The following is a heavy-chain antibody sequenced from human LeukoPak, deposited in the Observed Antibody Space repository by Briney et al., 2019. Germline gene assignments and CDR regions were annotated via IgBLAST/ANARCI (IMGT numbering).Heavy chain of an antibody. V-gene: IGHV1-8*01. D-gene: IGHD3-3*01. Sequence: GASVKVSCKASGYTFTSYDINWVRQATGQGLEWMGWMNPNSGNTGYAQKFQGRVTMTRNTSISTAYMELSSLRSEDTAVYYCATPLRFLEWYDAFDIWGQGTMVTVSS. CDR3: ATPLRFLEWYDAFDI. CDR1: GYTFTSYD. CDR2: MNPNSGNT. J-gene: IGHJ3*02.